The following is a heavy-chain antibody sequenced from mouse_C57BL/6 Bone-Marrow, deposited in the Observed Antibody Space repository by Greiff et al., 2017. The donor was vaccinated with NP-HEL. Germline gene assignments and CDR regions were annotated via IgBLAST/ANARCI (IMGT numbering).Heavy chain of an antibody. D-gene: IGHD2-4*01. J-gene: IGHJ1*03. CDR2: IDPENGGT. Sequence: EVQVVESGAELVRPGASVKLSCTASGFNIKDDYMHWVKQRPEQGLEWIGWIDPENGGTEYASKFQGKATITADTSSNTAYLQLSSLTSEDTSVYYCTTDDYYWYFDVWGTGTTVTVSS. CDR3: TTDDYYWYFDV. V-gene: IGHV14-4*01. CDR1: GFNIKDDY.